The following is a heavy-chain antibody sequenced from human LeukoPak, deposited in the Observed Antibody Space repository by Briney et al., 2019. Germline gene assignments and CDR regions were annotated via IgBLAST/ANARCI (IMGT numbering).Heavy chain of an antibody. CDR2: ISYDGSNK. J-gene: IGHJ4*02. D-gene: IGHD6-13*01. Sequence: GGSLRLSCAASGFTFSSYAMHWVRQAPGKGLEWVAVISYDGSNKYYADSVKGRFTISRANSKNTLYLQMNSLRAEDTAVYYCASILSSSWSNYFDYWGQGTLVTVSS. CDR3: ASILSSSWSNYFDY. V-gene: IGHV3-30*04. CDR1: GFTFSSYA.